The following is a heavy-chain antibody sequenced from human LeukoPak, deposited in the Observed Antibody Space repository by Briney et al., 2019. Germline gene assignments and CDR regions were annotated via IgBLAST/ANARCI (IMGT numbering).Heavy chain of an antibody. D-gene: IGHD6-19*01. CDR2: ISSSSSYI. J-gene: IGHJ4*02. CDR1: GFTFSSYS. CDR3: AREYSSGWYHGGFDY. Sequence: GGSLRPSCAASGFTFSSYSMNWVRQAPGKGLEWVSSISSSSSYIYYADSVKGRFTISRDNAKNSLYLQMNSLRAEDTAVYYCAREYSSGWYHGGFDYWGQGTLVTVSS. V-gene: IGHV3-21*01.